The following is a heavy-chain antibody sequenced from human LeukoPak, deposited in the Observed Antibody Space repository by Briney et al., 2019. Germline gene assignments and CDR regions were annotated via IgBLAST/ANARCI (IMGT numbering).Heavy chain of an antibody. J-gene: IGHJ4*02. CDR3: ATVGAGLRDY. D-gene: IGHD3-10*01. CDR2: INHSGST. Sequence: PSETLSLTCAVYGGSFSGYYWSWIRQPPGKGLEWIGEINHSGSTNDQPSLKGRFTISVDTSKIQFSLKLSSVTAADTAVYYCATVGAGLRDYWGQGTLVTVSS. CDR1: GGSFSGYY. V-gene: IGHV4-34*01.